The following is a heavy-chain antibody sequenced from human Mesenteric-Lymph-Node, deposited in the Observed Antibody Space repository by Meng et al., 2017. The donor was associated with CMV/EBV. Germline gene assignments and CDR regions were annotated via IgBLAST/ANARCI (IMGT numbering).Heavy chain of an antibody. D-gene: IGHD2-2*01. Sequence: YGGSVSGYQWSWIRQPPGKGLEWIGDINHSGSTSYNPSLKSRVTISVDTSKNQFSLKLSSVTAADTAVYYCAREGGKDCSSTSCYSHWGQGTLVTVSS. CDR2: INHSGST. CDR3: AREGGKDCSSTSCYSH. J-gene: IGHJ4*02. CDR1: GGSVSGYQ. V-gene: IGHV4-34*01.